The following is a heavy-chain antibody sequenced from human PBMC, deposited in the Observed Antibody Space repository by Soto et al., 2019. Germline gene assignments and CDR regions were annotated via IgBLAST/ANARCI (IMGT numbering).Heavy chain of an antibody. CDR2: ISGSGGST. CDR3: AKGDYDILTGPIDY. V-gene: IGHV3-23*01. D-gene: IGHD3-9*01. CDR1: GFTFSSYA. J-gene: IGHJ4*02. Sequence: GGSLRLSCAASGFTFSSYAMSWVRQAPGKGLEWVSAISGSGGSTYYADSVKGRFTISRDNSKNTLYLQMNSLRAEDTAVYYCAKGDYDILTGPIDYWVQGTLVTVSS.